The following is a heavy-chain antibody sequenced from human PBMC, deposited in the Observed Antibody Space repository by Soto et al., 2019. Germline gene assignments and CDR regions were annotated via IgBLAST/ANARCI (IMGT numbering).Heavy chain of an antibody. Sequence: GGSLRLSCAASGFTFSPYWMNWVRQAPGKGLEWVANINQDGNEDNLLDSVKGRFTISRDNAKNSLFLQMNSLRVDDTAVYYCARTGDGHHDFLDYWGQGALVTVSS. CDR1: GFTFSPYW. J-gene: IGHJ4*02. CDR2: INQDGNED. D-gene: IGHD1-1*01. CDR3: ARTGDGHHDFLDY. V-gene: IGHV3-7*01.